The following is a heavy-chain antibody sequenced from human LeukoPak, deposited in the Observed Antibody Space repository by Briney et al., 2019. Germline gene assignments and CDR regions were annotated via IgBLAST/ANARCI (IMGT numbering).Heavy chain of an antibody. CDR1: GGSISSYY. J-gene: IGHJ4*02. V-gene: IGHV4-59*08. CDR3: ARRNYGDYDHYFDY. Sequence: PSEILSLTCTVSGGSISSYYWSWIRQPPGKGLEWIGYIHSSGSTKYNPSLKSRVTISVDTSRNQFSLNLSSVTAADTAVYYCARRNYGDYDHYFDYWGQGTLVTVSS. D-gene: IGHD4-17*01. CDR2: IHSSGST.